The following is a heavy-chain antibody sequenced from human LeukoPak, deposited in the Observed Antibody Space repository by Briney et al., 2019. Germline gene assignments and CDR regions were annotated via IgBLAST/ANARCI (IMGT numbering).Heavy chain of an antibody. J-gene: IGHJ4*02. Sequence: ASETLSLTCTVSGGSISSYYWSWIRQPPGKGLEWIGYIYYSGSANYNPSLKSRVTISVDTSKNQFSLKLSSVTAADTAVYYCAREGDYVWGSYRSHWGQGTLVTVSS. V-gene: IGHV4-59*01. CDR2: IYYSGSA. CDR3: AREGDYVWGSYRSH. D-gene: IGHD3-16*02. CDR1: GGSISSYY.